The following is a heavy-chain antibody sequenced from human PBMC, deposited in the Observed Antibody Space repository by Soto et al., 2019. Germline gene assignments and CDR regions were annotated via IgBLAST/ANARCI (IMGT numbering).Heavy chain of an antibody. J-gene: IGHJ3*02. V-gene: IGHV4-59*08. CDR1: EGAISNDC. Sequence: ASQTLSDPCTVAEGAISNDCGSCIRQPPGKGLEWIGYIYSSENTNYNPSLKSRVTISTDTSTNQLSLKLNSVTAADTAMYYCARPHFGDYAFDIWGQGTMVTVSS. CDR3: ARPHFGDYAFDI. D-gene: IGHD4-17*01. CDR2: IYSSENT.